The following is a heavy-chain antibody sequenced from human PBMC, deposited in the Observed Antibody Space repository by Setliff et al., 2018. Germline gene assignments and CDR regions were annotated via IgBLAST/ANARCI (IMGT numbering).Heavy chain of an antibody. J-gene: IGHJ6*03. CDR1: GGSISSYY. Sequence: LSLTCTVSGGSISSYYWIWIRQPPGKGLEWIGYTYSSGRTNYSPSLKSRVTLSVDTSNNQFSLKVSSVTAADTAVYYCARAPPNRYSGSYEYFYMDVWGKGTTVTVSS. CDR2: TYSSGRT. CDR3: ARAPPNRYSGSYEYFYMDV. V-gene: IGHV4-4*08. D-gene: IGHD1-26*01.